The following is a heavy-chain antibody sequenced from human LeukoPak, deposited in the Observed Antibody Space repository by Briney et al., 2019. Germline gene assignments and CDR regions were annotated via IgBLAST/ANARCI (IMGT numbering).Heavy chain of an antibody. D-gene: IGHD2-21*02. Sequence: GGSLRLSCAASGFTFSSNYMNWVRQAPGKGLEWVSVIYSGGNTYYADSVMGRFAISKNKSKNTLYLQMNSLRAEDTAVYYCAVCSGDCYDWGQGTLVTVSS. CDR1: GFTFSSNY. V-gene: IGHV3-53*01. J-gene: IGHJ4*02. CDR2: IYSGGNT. CDR3: AVCSGDCYD.